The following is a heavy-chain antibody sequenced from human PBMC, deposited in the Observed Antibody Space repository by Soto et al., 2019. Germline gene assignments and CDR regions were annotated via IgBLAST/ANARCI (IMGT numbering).Heavy chain of an antibody. D-gene: IGHD3-22*01. J-gene: IGHJ4*02. V-gene: IGHV3-23*01. Sequence: GGSLRLSCAASGFTFSSYAMSWVRRAPGKGLEWVSAISGSGGSTYYADSVKGRFTISRDNSKNTLYLQMNSLRAEDTAVYYCAKSPDSGYYPQTLDYWGQGTLVTVSS. CDR3: AKSPDSGYYPQTLDY. CDR2: ISGSGGST. CDR1: GFTFSSYA.